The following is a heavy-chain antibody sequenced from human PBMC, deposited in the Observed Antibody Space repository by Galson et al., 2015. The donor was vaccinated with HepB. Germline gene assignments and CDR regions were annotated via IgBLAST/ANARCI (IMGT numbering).Heavy chain of an antibody. CDR1: RYTFTNYF. CDR3: ATGTVTDIWYFAL. Sequence: SVKVSCKASRYTFTNYFIHWLRQAPGQGLEWMGLINPNSSTTTYAEKFQGRVTMTRDTSTTTSYMELSSLRSEDTAVYYCATGTVTDIWYFALWGRGTLVIVSS. J-gene: IGHJ2*01. CDR2: INPNSSTT. V-gene: IGHV1-46*01. D-gene: IGHD2-21*02.